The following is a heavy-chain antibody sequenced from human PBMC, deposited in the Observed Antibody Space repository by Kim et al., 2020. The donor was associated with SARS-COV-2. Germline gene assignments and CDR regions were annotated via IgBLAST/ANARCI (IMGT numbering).Heavy chain of an antibody. D-gene: IGHD3-10*01. CDR3: VRRSGGAEYFHL. CDR1: GYSFTSYW. V-gene: IGHV5-51*01. Sequence: GESLKISCKGSGYSFTSYWIGWVRQMPGKGLEWMGIIYPGDSDTRYSPSFRGQVTISADKSINTAYLQWRSLQASDTAMYYCVRRSGGAEYFHLWGQGTLVDVSS. CDR2: IYPGDSDT. J-gene: IGHJ1*01.